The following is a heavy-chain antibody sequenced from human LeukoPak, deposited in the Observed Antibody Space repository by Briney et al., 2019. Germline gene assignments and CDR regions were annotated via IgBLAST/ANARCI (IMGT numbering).Heavy chain of an antibody. CDR2: IYHSGST. J-gene: IGHJ4*02. Sequence: SETLSLTCAGYGGSFSGYYWSWFRQPPGMGLEWIGEIYHSGSTNYSPSLKSRVTISVDTSKNQFSLKLTSVTAADTAVYYCARALHTTSHDYWGQGTLVTVSS. V-gene: IGHV4-34*01. CDR3: ARALHTTSHDY. CDR1: GGSFSGYY. D-gene: IGHD1-1*01.